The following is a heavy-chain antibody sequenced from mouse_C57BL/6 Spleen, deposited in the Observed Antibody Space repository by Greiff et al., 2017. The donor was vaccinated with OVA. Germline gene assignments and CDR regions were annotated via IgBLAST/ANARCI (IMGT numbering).Heavy chain of an antibody. Sequence: VQLQQSGPELVKPGASVKISCKASGYSFTDYYMNWVKQSNGKSLEWIGVINPNYGTTSYNQKFKGKATLTVDQSSSTAYMQLNSLTSEDSAVYSCARSCGYEGDYFDYWGQGTTLTVSS. D-gene: IGHD2-2*01. CDR2: INPNYGTT. CDR3: ARSCGYEGDYFDY. CDR1: GYSFTDYY. V-gene: IGHV1-39*01. J-gene: IGHJ2*01.